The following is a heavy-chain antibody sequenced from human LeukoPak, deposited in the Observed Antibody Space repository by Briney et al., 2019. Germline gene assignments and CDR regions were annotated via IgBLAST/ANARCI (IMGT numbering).Heavy chain of an antibody. V-gene: IGHV4-39*07. Sequence: PSETLSLTCTVSGGSISSSSYYWGWIRQPPGKGLEWIGSIYYSGSTYYNPSLKSRVTISVDTSKNQFSLKLSSVTAADTAVYYCARVRSGSHAFDIWGQGTMVTVSS. J-gene: IGHJ3*02. CDR3: ARVRSGSHAFDI. CDR1: GGSISSSSYY. CDR2: IYYSGST. D-gene: IGHD3-3*01.